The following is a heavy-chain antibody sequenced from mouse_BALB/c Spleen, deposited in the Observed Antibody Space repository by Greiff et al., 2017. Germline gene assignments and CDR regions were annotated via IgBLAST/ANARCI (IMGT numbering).Heavy chain of an antibody. J-gene: IGHJ3*01. D-gene: IGHD4-1*01. CDR1: GYSITSDYA. CDR2: ISYSGST. CDR3: ARGRTGPWFAY. V-gene: IGHV3-2*02. Sequence: EVQLQESGPGLVKPSQSLSLTCTVTGYSITSDYAWNWIRQFPGNKLEWMGYISYSGSTSYNPSLKSRISITRDTSKNQFFLQLNSVTTEDTATYYCARGRTGPWFAYWGQGTLVTVSA.